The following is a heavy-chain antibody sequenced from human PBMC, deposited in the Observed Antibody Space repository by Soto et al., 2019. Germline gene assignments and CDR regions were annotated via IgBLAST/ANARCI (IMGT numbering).Heavy chain of an antibody. CDR2: ISGYSGKA. CDR1: GYFFSAYG. Sequence: QVQVMQSGAEVKKPGDPVKVSCKTSGYFFSAYGFNWVRQAPGQGLGGRGGISGYSGKANLAQKFQGRVTMTTDKSTRTAYMELRRLRSDDTAVYYCAKRTSGTTWGESDYWGQGTLVTVSS. J-gene: IGHJ4*02. D-gene: IGHD4-17*01. V-gene: IGHV1-18*04. CDR3: AKRTSGTTWGESDY.